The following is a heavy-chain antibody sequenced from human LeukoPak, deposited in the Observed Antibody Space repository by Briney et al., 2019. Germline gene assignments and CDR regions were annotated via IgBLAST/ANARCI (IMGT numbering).Heavy chain of an antibody. CDR1: GGSISSSSYY. Sequence: PSETLSLTCTVSGGSISSSSYYWGWIRQPPGKGLEWIGSIYYSGSTYYNPSLKSRVTISVDTSKNQFSLKLSSVTAADTAVYYCASLFTMNSAFDIWGQGTMVTVSS. D-gene: IGHD3-22*01. CDR3: ASLFTMNSAFDI. J-gene: IGHJ3*02. CDR2: IYYSGST. V-gene: IGHV4-39*07.